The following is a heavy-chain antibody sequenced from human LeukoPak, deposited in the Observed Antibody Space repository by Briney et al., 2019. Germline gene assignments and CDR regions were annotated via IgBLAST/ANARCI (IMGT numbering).Heavy chain of an antibody. D-gene: IGHD3-22*01. CDR1: GFTFSSYG. V-gene: IGHV3-30*18. Sequence: GGSLRLSCAASGFTFSSYGMHWVRQAPGKGLEWVAVISYDGSNKYYADSVRGRFTISRGNPKNTLYLQMNSLRAEDTAVYYCAKDKGRYYDSSGYYVDYWGQGTLVTVSS. CDR2: ISYDGSNK. J-gene: IGHJ4*02. CDR3: AKDKGRYYDSSGYYVDY.